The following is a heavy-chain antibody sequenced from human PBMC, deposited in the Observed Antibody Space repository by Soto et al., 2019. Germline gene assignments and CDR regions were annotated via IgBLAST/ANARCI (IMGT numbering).Heavy chain of an antibody. V-gene: IGHV3-21*01. CDR3: ASPRGYCSSTSCYTGYYYGMDV. D-gene: IGHD2-2*02. CDR1: GFTFSSYS. Sequence: LRLSCAASGFTFSSYSMNWVRQAPGKGLEWVSSISSSSSYIYYADSVKGRFTISRDNAKNSLYLQMNSLRAEDTAVYYCASPRGYCSSTSCYTGYYYGMDVWGQGTTVTV. J-gene: IGHJ6*02. CDR2: ISSSSSYI.